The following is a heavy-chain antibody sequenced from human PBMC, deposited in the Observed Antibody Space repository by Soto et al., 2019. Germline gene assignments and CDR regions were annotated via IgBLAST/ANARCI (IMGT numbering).Heavy chain of an antibody. D-gene: IGHD6-19*01. J-gene: IGHJ4*02. Sequence: GGSLRLSCTASGFPFSHYAMNWVRQGPGTRLEWVADISGSGDSARYADSVRGRFTISRGNSRDTLYLQMNSLRVDDTAVYYCGKERRGSGWSVCNFWGQGALVTVSS. V-gene: IGHV3-23*01. CDR3: GKERRGSGWSVCNF. CDR1: GFPFSHYA. CDR2: ISGSGDSA.